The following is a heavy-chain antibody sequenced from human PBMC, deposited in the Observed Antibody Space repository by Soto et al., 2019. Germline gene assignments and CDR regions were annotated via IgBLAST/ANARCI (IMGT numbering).Heavy chain of an antibody. J-gene: IGHJ5*02. CDR2: INHSGTT. D-gene: IGHD3-3*01. V-gene: IGHV4-34*01. CDR3: ARWYYDFWSGSFTHYYDP. CDR1: GGSLSPYY. Sequence: PSETLSLTCGVYGGSLSPYYWSWIRQTPGKGLEWIAEINHSGTTNYNPSLESRVTISIDTSKNQFSLKLTSVTAADTAVYYCARWYYDFWSGSFTHYYDPWGQGTQVTVSS.